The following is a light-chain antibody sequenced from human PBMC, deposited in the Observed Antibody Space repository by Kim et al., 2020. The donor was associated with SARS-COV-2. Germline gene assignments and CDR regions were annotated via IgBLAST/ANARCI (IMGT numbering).Light chain of an antibody. V-gene: IGLV1-51*01. J-gene: IGLJ2*01. Sequence: GQQVTISCAGRSSKLGNYYLSWYQQLPRTAPKLLIYDNNKRPSGIPDRFSGSKSGTSATLGITGLQTGDEADYYCGTWDSSLGAVVFGGGTQLTVL. CDR1: SSKLGNYY. CDR3: GTWDSSLGAVV. CDR2: DNN.